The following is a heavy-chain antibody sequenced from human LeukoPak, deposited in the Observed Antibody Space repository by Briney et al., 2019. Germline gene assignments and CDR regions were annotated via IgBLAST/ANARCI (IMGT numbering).Heavy chain of an antibody. D-gene: IGHD3-9*01. Sequence: ASVKVSCKASGYTFTSYGISWVRQAPGQGLEWMVWISAYNGNTKYAQKLQGRVTMTTDTSTTTAYMELRSLRSDDTAVYYCARYYDVLTGFYGMDVWGQGTTVTVSS. CDR2: ISAYNGNT. V-gene: IGHV1-18*01. J-gene: IGHJ6*02. CDR3: ARYYDVLTGFYGMDV. CDR1: GYTFTSYG.